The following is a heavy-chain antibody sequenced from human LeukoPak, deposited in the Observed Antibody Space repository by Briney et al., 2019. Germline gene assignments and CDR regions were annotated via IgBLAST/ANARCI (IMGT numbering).Heavy chain of an antibody. CDR2: INHSGST. D-gene: IGHD3-16*02. V-gene: IGHV4-34*01. J-gene: IGHJ6*03. Sequence: SDTLSLTCAVYGGSFSGYYWRWIRQPPGKGLEWIGEINHSGSTNYNPSLKSRVTISVDTSKNQFSLKLSSVTAADTAVYYCASLFNVRYYYYYMDVWGKGTTVTVSS. CDR3: ASLFNVRYYYYYMDV. CDR1: GGSFSGYY.